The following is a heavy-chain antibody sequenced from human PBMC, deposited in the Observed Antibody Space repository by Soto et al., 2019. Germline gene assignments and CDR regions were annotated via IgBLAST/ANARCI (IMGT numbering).Heavy chain of an antibody. J-gene: IGHJ5*02. CDR3: ARDSAAQGWFDP. D-gene: IGHD6-25*01. Sequence: QVQLQESGPGLVKPSQTLSLTCTVSGGSISSGGYYWSWIRQHPGKGLEWIGYVYYSGSTYYNPSLKRRVTISVDTSKNQFSLKLSSVTAADTAVYYCARDSAAQGWFDPWGQGTLVTVSS. V-gene: IGHV4-31*03. CDR2: VYYSGST. CDR1: GGSISSGGYY.